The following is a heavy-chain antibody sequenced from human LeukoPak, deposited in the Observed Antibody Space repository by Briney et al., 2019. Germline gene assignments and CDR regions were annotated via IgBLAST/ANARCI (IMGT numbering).Heavy chain of an antibody. J-gene: IGHJ4*02. D-gene: IGHD5-12*01. CDR3: ARSGRGTYYYFDS. CDR1: SYTFTRYG. CDR2: ISGSNGNT. V-gene: IGHV1-18*01. Sequence: GASVKVSCKASSYTFTRYGISWVRQAPGQGLEWMGWISGSNGNTNYAQKFLGRVTMTADTSTSTAYMELRSLTSDDTAVYYCARSGRGTYYYFDSWGQGTLVTVSS.